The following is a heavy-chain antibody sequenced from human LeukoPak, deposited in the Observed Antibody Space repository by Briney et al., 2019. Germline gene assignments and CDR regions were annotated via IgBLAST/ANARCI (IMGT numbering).Heavy chain of an antibody. CDR2: ISWNSGSI. CDR1: GFTFDDYA. J-gene: IGHJ3*02. CDR3: AKDHTGTLSGAFDI. D-gene: IGHD1/OR15-1a*01. V-gene: IGHV3-9*03. Sequence: GGSLRLSCAASGFTFDDYAMHWVRHAPGKGLEWVSGISWNSGSIGYADSVKGRFTISRDNAKNSLYLQMNSLRAEDMALYYCAKDHTGTLSGAFDIWGQGTMVTVSS.